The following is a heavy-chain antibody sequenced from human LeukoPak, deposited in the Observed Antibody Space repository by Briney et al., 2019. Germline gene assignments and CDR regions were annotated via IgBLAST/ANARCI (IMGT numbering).Heavy chain of an antibody. V-gene: IGHV1-2*02. CDR2: INPNSGGT. J-gene: IGHJ6*03. D-gene: IGHD1-26*01. Sequence: PGASVKVSCKASGYTFTGYYMHWVRQAPGQGLEWMGWINPNSGGTNYAQKFQGRVTMTRDTSISTAYMELSRLRSDDTAVYYCARDGIVGHYYYYYMDVWGTGTTVTVSS. CDR1: GYTFTGYY. CDR3: ARDGIVGHYYYYYMDV.